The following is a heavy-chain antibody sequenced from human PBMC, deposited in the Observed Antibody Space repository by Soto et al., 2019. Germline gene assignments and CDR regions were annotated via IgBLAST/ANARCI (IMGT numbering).Heavy chain of an antibody. CDR2: MNPNSGNT. CDR1: GYTFTSYD. CDR3: VFYDFWSGSDY. V-gene: IGHV1-8*01. Sequence: QVQLVQSGAEVKKPGASVKVSCKASGYTFTSYDINWVRQATGQGLEWMGWMNPNSGNTGYAQKFQGRVTMNRHTAIRTAYMELSSLRSEDTAVYYCVFYDFWSGSDYWGQGTLVTVSS. D-gene: IGHD3-3*01. J-gene: IGHJ4*02.